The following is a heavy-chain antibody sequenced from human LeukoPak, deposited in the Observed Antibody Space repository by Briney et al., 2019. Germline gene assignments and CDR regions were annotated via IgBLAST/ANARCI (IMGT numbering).Heavy chain of an antibody. CDR2: ISSSSSYI. CDR3: ARDLLRAAAGTFGY. D-gene: IGHD6-13*01. CDR1: GFTFSSYS. J-gene: IGHJ4*02. V-gene: IGHV3-21*01. Sequence: GGSLRLSCAASGFTFSSYSMNWVRQAPGKGLEWVSSISSSSSYIYYADSVKGRFTISRDNAKNSLYLQMNSLRAEDTAVYYCARDLLRAAAGTFGYWGQGTLVTVSS.